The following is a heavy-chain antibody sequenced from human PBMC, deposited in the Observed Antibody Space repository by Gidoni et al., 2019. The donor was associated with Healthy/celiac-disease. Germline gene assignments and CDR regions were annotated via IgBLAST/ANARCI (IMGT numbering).Heavy chain of an antibody. J-gene: IGHJ5*02. D-gene: IGHD2-2*01. CDR3: ARRARADRKYCSSTSCPFDP. V-gene: IGHV1-2*02. Sequence: QVQLVQSGAEVKKPGASVTVSCKASGYTFTGYYMHWVRQAPGQGLEWMGWINPNSGGTNYAQKLQGRVTMTRDTSISTAYMELSRLRSDDTAVYYCARRARADRKYCSSTSCPFDPWGQGTLVTVSS. CDR2: INPNSGGT. CDR1: GYTFTGYY.